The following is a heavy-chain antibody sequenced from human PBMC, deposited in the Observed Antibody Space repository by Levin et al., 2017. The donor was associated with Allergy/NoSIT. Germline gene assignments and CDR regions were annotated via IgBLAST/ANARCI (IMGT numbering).Heavy chain of an antibody. Sequence: KVSCKGSGYSFTSYWIGWVRQMPGKGLEWMGIIYPGDSDTRYSPSFQGQVTISADKSISTAYLQWSSLKASDTAMYYCARGPRGGGWYNWFDPWGQGTLVTVSS. CDR3: ARGPRGGGWYNWFDP. CDR1: GYSFTSYW. J-gene: IGHJ5*02. CDR2: IYPGDSDT. V-gene: IGHV5-51*01. D-gene: IGHD6-19*01.